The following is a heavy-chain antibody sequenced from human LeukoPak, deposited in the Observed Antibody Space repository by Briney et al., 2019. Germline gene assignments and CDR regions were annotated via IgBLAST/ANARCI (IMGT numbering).Heavy chain of an antibody. V-gene: IGHV1-2*02. CDR3: AREYYYDSSGYPFDY. D-gene: IGHD3-22*01. J-gene: IGHJ4*02. CDR2: RNPNSGGT. CDR1: GYTFTGYY. Sequence: ASVKVSCTASGYTFTGYYMHWVRQAPGQGLELMGWRNPNSGGTNYAQKFHGRVTMTRDTSISTAYMKLSSLRSDDTAVYYCAREYYYDSSGYPFDYWGQGTLVTVSS.